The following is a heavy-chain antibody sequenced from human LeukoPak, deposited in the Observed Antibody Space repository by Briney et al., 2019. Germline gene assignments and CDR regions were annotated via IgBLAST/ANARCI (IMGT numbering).Heavy chain of an antibody. V-gene: IGHV4-34*01. Sequence: SETLSLTCAVYGGSFSGYYWRWIRQPPGKGLEWIGEINHSGSTYYNPSLKSRVTISVDTSKNQFSLNLSSVTAADTAVYYCARGYYDFWSGYSPFDYWGQGTLVTVSS. D-gene: IGHD3-3*01. CDR2: INHSGST. CDR3: ARGYYDFWSGYSPFDY. CDR1: GGSFSGYY. J-gene: IGHJ4*02.